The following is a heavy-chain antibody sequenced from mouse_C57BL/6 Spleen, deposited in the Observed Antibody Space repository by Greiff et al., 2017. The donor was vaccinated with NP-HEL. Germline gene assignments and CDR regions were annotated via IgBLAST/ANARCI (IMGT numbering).Heavy chain of an antibody. CDR3: ARRGYYGSSYAMDY. CDR2: IHPNSGST. D-gene: IGHD1-1*01. J-gene: IGHJ4*01. V-gene: IGHV1-64*01. Sequence: QVQLQQPGAELVKPGASVKLSCKASGYTFTSYWLPWVKQRPGQGLEWIGMIHPNSGSTNYNEKFKSKATLTVDKSSSTAYMQLSSLTSEDYAVYYCARRGYYGSSYAMDYWGQGTSVTVSS. CDR1: GYTFTSYW.